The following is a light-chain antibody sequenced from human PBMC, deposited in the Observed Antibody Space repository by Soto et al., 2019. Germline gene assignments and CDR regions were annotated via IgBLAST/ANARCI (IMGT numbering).Light chain of an antibody. J-gene: IGKJ1*01. CDR2: GAS. Sequence: ETLITQSPATLSVSPGERATLSCRASQSVSTNLAWYQQKLGQAPRLLIYGASSRATGIPARFSGGGSGTEFTLTISSLQSEDFAVYYCQQYNNWPRTFGQGTKVDIK. V-gene: IGKV3-15*01. CDR3: QQYNNWPRT. CDR1: QSVSTN.